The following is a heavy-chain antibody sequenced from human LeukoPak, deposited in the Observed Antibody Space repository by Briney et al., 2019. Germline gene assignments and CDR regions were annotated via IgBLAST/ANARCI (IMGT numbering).Heavy chain of an antibody. CDR1: GFTFSNYA. V-gene: IGHV3-23*01. D-gene: IGHD3-10*01. J-gene: IGHJ5*02. CDR3: AKGSPYYYGSGKENWFDP. Sequence: QPGGSQRLSCAASGFTFSNYAMSWVRQAPGKGLEWVSSISVRVDIAYYADSVKGRFTISRDNSKNTLYLQMNSLRAEDTAIYYCAKGSPYYYGSGKENWFDPWGQGTLVTVSS. CDR2: ISVRVDIA.